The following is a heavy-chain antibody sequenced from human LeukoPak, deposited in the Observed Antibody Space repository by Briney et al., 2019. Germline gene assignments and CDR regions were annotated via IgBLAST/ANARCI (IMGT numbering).Heavy chain of an antibody. CDR2: IRYDGSNI. Sequence: TLSLTCAVSGRPIRSSNWWGWVRQSPGTGLEWVAFIRYDGSNICYADYVKGRFTISRDNCKNTLDLQLNSMRAEDTAVYYCAKDKRVERPHDAFDIWGRGTMVTVST. D-gene: IGHD1-1*01. J-gene: IGHJ3*02. V-gene: IGHV3-30*02. CDR3: AKDKRVERPHDAFDI. CDR1: GRPIRSSNW.